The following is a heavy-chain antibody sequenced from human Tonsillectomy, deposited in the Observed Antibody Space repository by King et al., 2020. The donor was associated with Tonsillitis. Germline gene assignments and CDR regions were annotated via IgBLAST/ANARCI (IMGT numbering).Heavy chain of an antibody. CDR2: INPDGSDI. Sequence: VQLVESGGGLVQPGGSLRLSCVASGFTLSNYWMSWVRQAPGKGLEWVANINPDGSDIYYLDSVRDLFTISRDNTENSLYLQMNSLRVEDTAVYYCARDSPYMGSYQYYFEFWGQGTRVTVSS. CDR1: GFTLSNYW. V-gene: IGHV3-7*01. CDR3: ARDSPYMGSYQYYFEF. J-gene: IGHJ4*02. D-gene: IGHD1-26*01.